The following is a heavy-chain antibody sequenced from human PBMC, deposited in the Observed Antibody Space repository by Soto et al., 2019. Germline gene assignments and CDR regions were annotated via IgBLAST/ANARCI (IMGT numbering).Heavy chain of an antibody. D-gene: IGHD2-15*01. CDR2: IKQDGSEK. Sequence: GGSLRLSCAASGFTFSSYWMSWVRQAPGKGLEWVANIKQDGSEKYYVDSVKGRFTISRDNAKNSLYLQMNSLRAEDTAVYYCARGKVVVAATRDDAFDIWGQGTMVTVSS. J-gene: IGHJ3*02. CDR3: ARGKVVVAATRDDAFDI. CDR1: GFTFSSYW. V-gene: IGHV3-7*01.